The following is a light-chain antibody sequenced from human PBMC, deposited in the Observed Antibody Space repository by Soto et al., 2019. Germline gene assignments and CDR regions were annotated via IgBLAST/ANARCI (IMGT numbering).Light chain of an antibody. CDR3: LQHNIDPFI. CDR2: AAS. J-gene: IGKJ3*01. CDR1: QGIRND. Sequence: DIQMTQSPSTLSAYVGDRVTITCRASQGIRNDLGLYQQKPGRAPKLLIYAASNLQKVVPSRVSGSGSGTEFTLKISILQAEDFATYYCLQHNIDPFIFGHGTKVDL. V-gene: IGKV1-17*01.